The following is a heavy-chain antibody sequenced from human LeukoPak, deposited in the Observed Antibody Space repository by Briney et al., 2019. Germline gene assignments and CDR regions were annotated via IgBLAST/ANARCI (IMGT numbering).Heavy chain of an antibody. J-gene: IGHJ6*03. CDR2: VYASAVT. Sequence: PSETLSLTCTVSGASISNSFWSWVRQPAGKGLQWIGRVYASAVTTYNPSLKSRVTMSVDTSKKQSSLKVSSVTAADTAVYYCARGDSYMDVWGKGTTVTVSS. CDR3: ARGDSYMDV. V-gene: IGHV4-4*07. CDR1: GASISNSF.